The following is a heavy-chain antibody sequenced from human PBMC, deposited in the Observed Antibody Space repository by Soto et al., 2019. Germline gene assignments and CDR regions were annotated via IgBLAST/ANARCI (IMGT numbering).Heavy chain of an antibody. CDR1: GGSFSGYY. V-gene: IGHV4-34*01. J-gene: IGHJ6*02. CDR3: ARGRTYYYYGMDV. CDR2: INHSGST. Sequence: PSETLSLTCAAYGGSFSGYYWSWIRPPPGKGLEWIGEINHSGSTNYNPSLKSRVTISVDTSKNQFSLKLSSVTAADTAVYYCARGRTYYYYGMDVWGHGTTVTVSS.